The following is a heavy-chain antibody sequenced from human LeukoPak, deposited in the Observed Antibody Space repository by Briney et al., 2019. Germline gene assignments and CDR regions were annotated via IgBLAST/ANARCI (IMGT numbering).Heavy chain of an antibody. D-gene: IGHD3-10*01. J-gene: IGHJ5*02. CDR1: GGSISNYY. V-gene: IGHV4-59*08. Sequence: SETLSLTCTVSGGSISNYYWSWIRQPPGKGLEWIGYIYYSGSTNYNPSLKSRVTISLDTSKNQFSLKPTSVTAADTAVYYCARRAYGSGSYPFDPWGQGTLVTVSS. CDR2: IYYSGST. CDR3: ARRAYGSGSYPFDP.